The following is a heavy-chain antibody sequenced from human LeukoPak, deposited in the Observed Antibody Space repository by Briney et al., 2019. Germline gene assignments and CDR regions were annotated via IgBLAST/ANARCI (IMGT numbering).Heavy chain of an antibody. Sequence: GRSLRLSCAASGFTFSSYGMHWVRQAPGKGLEWVAVISYDGSNKYYADSVKGRFTISRDNSKNTLYLQMNSLRAEDTAVYYCATLGELAAFDIWGQGTMVTVSS. D-gene: IGHD3-10*01. CDR1: GFTFSSYG. V-gene: IGHV3-30*03. CDR3: ATLGELAAFDI. CDR2: ISYDGSNK. J-gene: IGHJ3*02.